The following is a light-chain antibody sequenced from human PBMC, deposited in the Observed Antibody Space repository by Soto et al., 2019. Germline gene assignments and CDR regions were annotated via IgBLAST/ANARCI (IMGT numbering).Light chain of an antibody. CDR2: GVS. CDR1: QSVRGSS. CDR3: QQYGSSPLT. Sequence: EIVLTQSPATLSLSPGERVTLSCRASQSVRGSSLAWYQQKPGQAPRLLIYGVSSRATGIPARFSGGGSGTDFSLTISRLETEDFSVYYCQQYGSSPLTFGGGTKVDIK. J-gene: IGKJ4*01. V-gene: IGKV3-20*01.